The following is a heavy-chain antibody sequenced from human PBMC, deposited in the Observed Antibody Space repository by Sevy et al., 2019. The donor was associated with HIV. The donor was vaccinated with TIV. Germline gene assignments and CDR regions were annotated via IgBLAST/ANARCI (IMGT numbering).Heavy chain of an antibody. CDR3: VREGLGGYSYSLDY. J-gene: IGHJ4*01. V-gene: IGHV3-7*01. CDR2: MKQDGSEE. D-gene: IGHD5-18*01. CDR1: GFSFRIYW. Sequence: GGSLRLSCAASGFSFRIYWMSWVRQAPGKGLEWVATMKQDGSEEDYVDSVKGRFTISRDNAKNSLFLQMNSLSAEDTAVYYCVREGLGGYSYSLDYWGHGTMVTVSS.